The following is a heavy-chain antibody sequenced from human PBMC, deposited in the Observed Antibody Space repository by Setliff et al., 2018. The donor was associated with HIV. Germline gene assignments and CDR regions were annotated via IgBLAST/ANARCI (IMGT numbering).Heavy chain of an antibody. J-gene: IGHJ6*03. Sequence: GASVKVSCKASGYTFTNSDINWVRQATGQGLEWMGWMNPKSGNTGYAQRFQGRVTMTRDTSGSTAYMELSSLSSEDTAVYYCARGAWYTSGWHSSRYLDVWGKGTTVTVSS. CDR1: GYTFTNSD. CDR3: ARGAWYTSGWHSSRYLDV. CDR2: MNPKSGNT. V-gene: IGHV1-8*02. D-gene: IGHD6-25*01.